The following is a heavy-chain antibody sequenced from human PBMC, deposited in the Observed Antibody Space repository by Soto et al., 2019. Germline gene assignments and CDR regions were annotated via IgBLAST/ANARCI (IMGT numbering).Heavy chain of an antibody. CDR2: IHPSGGGS. CDR1: GYTFTSYY. Sequence: ASVKVSCKASGYTFTSYYMHWVRQAPGQGLEWMGMIHPSGGGSTYAQKFLGRVTMTMDSSTSTVFMELTSLRSADTAVYYCARGGHIAVVTDSFDSWGQGTLVTVSS. V-gene: IGHV1-46*03. J-gene: IGHJ4*02. D-gene: IGHD2-21*02. CDR3: ARGGHIAVVTDSFDS.